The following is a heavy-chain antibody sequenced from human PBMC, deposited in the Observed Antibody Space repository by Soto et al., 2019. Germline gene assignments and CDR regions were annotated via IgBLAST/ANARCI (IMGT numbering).Heavy chain of an antibody. J-gene: IGHJ4*02. CDR2: ISGHNGNT. Sequence: QVQLVQSGAEVKKPGASVKVSCKASGYSFTSYGISWVRQAPGQGPEWMGWISGHNGNTNHPQNRQGRVTINTDTSRNTAYMELRRLRSDDTAVYYCAKHRFNYYDDTVYYYFDSWGQGTLVTVSS. CDR3: AKHRFNYYDDTVYYYFDS. D-gene: IGHD3-22*01. CDR1: GYSFTSYG. V-gene: IGHV1-18*04.